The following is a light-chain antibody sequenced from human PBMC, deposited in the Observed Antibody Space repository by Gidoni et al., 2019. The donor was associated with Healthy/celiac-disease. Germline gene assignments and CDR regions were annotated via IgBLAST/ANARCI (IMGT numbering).Light chain of an antibody. CDR1: QSIISY. V-gene: IGKV1-39*01. CDR2: AAS. J-gene: IGKJ3*01. Sequence: IQLTHSPSSLSASLGDRVTITCRASQSIISYLNWYQQKPGKAPKLLIYAASSLQSGVPSRFSGSGSGTDFTLTISSLQPEDFATYYCQQSYSTPPGFTFGPGTKVDIK. CDR3: QQSYSTPPGFT.